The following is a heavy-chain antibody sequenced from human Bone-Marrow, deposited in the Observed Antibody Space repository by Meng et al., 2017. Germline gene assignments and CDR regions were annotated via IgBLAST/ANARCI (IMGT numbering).Heavy chain of an antibody. CDR1: GGSISSSSYY. D-gene: IGHD3-22*01. CDR3: ARDSSGYYPERPDY. Sequence: GSLRLSCTVSGGSISSSSYYWGWIRQPPGKGLEWIGSIYYSGSTYYNPSLKSRVTISVDTSKNQFALKLSSVTAADTAVYYCARDSSGYYPERPDYWGQGTQVTVSS. V-gene: IGHV4-39*06. CDR2: IYYSGST. J-gene: IGHJ4*02.